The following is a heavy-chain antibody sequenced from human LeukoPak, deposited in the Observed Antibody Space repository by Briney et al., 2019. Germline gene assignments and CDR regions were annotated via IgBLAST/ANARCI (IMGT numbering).Heavy chain of an antibody. CDR3: ASVPRDHGGNDAFDI. D-gene: IGHD4-23*01. J-gene: IGHJ3*02. V-gene: IGHV1-69*13. CDR1: GGTFSSYA. CDR2: IIPIFGTA. Sequence: SVKVSCKASGGTFSSYAISWVRQAPGQGLEWMGGIIPIFGTANYAQKFQGRVTITADESTSTAYMELSSLRSEDTAVYYCASVPRDHGGNDAFDIWGQGTMVTVSS.